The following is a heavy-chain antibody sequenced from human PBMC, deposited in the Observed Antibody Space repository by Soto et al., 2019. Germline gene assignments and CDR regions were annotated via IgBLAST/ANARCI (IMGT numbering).Heavy chain of an antibody. CDR3: AKDPVNNWNYRSSQNYYYYYMDV. CDR2: ISGSGGST. V-gene: IGHV3-23*01. CDR1: GFTFSSYA. Sequence: GGSLRLSCAASGFTFSSYAMSWVRQAPGKGLEWVSAISGSGGSTYYADSVKGRFTISRDNSKNTLYLQMNSLRAEDTAVYYCAKDPVNNWNYRSSQNYYYYYMDVWGKGTTVTVSS. J-gene: IGHJ6*03. D-gene: IGHD1-7*01.